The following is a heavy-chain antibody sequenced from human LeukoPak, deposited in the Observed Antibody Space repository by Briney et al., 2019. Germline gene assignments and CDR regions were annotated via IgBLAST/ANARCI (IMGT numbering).Heavy chain of an antibody. V-gene: IGHV3-48*03. D-gene: IGHD6-13*01. CDR1: GFTFSSYE. CDR3: AKHLFIAAAGTRFDY. J-gene: IGHJ4*02. CDR2: ISSSGSTI. Sequence: GGSLRLSCAASGFTFSSYEMNWVRQAPGKGLEWVSYISSSGSTIYYADSVKGRFTISRDNSKNTLYLQMNSLRAEDTAVYYCAKHLFIAAAGTRFDYWGQGTLVTVSS.